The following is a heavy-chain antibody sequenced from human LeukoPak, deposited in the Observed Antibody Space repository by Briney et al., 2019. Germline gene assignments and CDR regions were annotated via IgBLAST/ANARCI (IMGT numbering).Heavy chain of an antibody. Sequence: PSETLSLTCTVSGGSISSYYWSWIRQPPGKGLEWIGYIYYSGSTNYNPSLKSRGTISVDTSKNQFSLKLTSVTAADTAVYYCARGRRAIFGVVTNFDYWGQGTLVTVSS. D-gene: IGHD3-3*01. CDR3: ARGRRAIFGVVTNFDY. V-gene: IGHV4-59*08. CDR1: GGSISSYY. J-gene: IGHJ4*02. CDR2: IYYSGST.